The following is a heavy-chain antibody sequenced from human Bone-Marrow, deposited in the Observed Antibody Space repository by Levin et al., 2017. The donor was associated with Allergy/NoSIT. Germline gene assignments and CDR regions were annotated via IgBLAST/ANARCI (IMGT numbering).Heavy chain of an antibody. CDR1: GGTFNSYA. J-gene: IGHJ4*02. V-gene: IGHV1-69*01. D-gene: IGHD6-13*01. CDR2: INPIFGTA. CDR3: ARGGEWLRFRGHSALYSSSWYDY. Sequence: KISCKASGGTFNSYAISWVRQAPGQGLEWMGGINPIFGTANYAQRFQGRVTITADESTSTAYMELSSLRSEDTAVYYCARGGEWLRFRGHSALYSSSWYDYWGQGTLVTVSS.